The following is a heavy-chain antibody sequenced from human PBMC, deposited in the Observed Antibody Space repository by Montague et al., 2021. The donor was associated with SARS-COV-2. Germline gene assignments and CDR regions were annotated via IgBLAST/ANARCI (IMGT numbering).Heavy chain of an antibody. CDR2: ISYDGSNK. CDR3: ARPSSGSYYHAFDI. CDR1: GFTFSSYA. D-gene: IGHD1-26*01. Sequence: SLRLSCAASGFTFSSYAMHWVRQAPGKGLEWVAVISYDGSNKYYADSVKGRFTISRDNSKNTLHLQMNSLRAEDTAVYHCARPSSGSYYHAFDIWGQGTMVTVSS. V-gene: IGHV3-30-3*01. J-gene: IGHJ3*02.